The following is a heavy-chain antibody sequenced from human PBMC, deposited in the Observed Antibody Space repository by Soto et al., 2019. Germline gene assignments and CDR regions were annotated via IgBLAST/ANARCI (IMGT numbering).Heavy chain of an antibody. V-gene: IGHV3-30*18. D-gene: IGHD6-13*01. CDR1: GFTFGSYG. CDR3: SKDLDSSTGMDV. Sequence: QVQLVESGGGVVQPGRSLRLSCAASGFTFGSYGMHWVRQAPGKGLEWVAVISYDGSNKYYADSVKGRFTISRDNSKNTLYLQMNSLRAEDTAVYYCSKDLDSSTGMDVWGQGTTVTVSS. J-gene: IGHJ6*02. CDR2: ISYDGSNK.